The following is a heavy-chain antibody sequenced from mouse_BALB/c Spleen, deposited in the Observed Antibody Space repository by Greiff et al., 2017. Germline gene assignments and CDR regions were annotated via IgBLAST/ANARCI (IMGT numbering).Heavy chain of an antibody. CDR1: GFTFSSFG. J-gene: IGHJ4*01. CDR3: ARRWDYYAMDY. Sequence: EVQRVESGGGLVQPGGSRKLSCAASGFTFSSFGMHWVRQAPEKGLEWVAYISSGSSTIYYADTVKGRFTISRDNPKNTLFLQMTSLRSEDTAMYYCARRWDYYAMDYWGQGTSVTVSS. D-gene: IGHD4-1*01. V-gene: IGHV5-17*02. CDR2: ISSGSSTI.